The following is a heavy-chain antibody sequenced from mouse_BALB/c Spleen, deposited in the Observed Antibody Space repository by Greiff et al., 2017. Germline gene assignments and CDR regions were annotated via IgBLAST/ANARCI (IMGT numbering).Heavy chain of an antibody. J-gene: IGHJ4*01. V-gene: IGHV1-54*03. D-gene: IGHD1-1*01. Sequence: VKLQESGAELVRPGTSVKVSCKASGYAFTNYLIEWVKQRPGQGLEWIGVINPGSGGTNYNEKFKGKATLTADKSSSTAYMQLSSLTSDDSAVYFCARVATEENYAMDYWGQGTSVTVSS. CDR2: INPGSGGT. CDR3: ARVATEENYAMDY. CDR1: GYAFTNYL.